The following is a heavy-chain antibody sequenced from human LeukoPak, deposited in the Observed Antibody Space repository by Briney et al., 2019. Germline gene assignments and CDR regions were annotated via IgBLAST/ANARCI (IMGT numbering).Heavy chain of an antibody. V-gene: IGHV1-2*02. CDR2: IYPNSGGT. D-gene: IGHD1-26*01. CDR1: GHSFTGYY. J-gene: IGHJ4*02. Sequence: ASVKVSCKASGHSFTGYYTHWVRQAPGQGLEWMGWIYPNSGGTNYAEKFRGRVTMTRDTSISTAYMELSRLRSDDTAVYYCAREAASGSYSYWGQGALVTVSS. CDR3: AREAASGSYSY.